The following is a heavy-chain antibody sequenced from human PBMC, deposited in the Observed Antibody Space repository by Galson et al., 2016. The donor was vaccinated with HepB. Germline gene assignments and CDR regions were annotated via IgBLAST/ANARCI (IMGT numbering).Heavy chain of an antibody. J-gene: IGHJ6*04. D-gene: IGHD1-7*01. CDR3: TTAFNWNYGSYYYYHYGIDV. CDR1: GFTFSNAW. Sequence: SLRLSCAASGFTFSNAWMSWVRQAPGKGLEWVGHIKSKTDGGTTDYAAPVKGRFSISRDDSKNTLYLQMSSLKTEDTAVYYCTTAFNWNYGSYYYYHYGIDVRGKGTTVTVSS. CDR2: IKSKTDGGTT. V-gene: IGHV3-15*01.